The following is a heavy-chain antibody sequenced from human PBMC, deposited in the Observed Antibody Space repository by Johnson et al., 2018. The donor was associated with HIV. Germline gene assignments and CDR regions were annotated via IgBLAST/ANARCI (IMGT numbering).Heavy chain of an antibody. CDR1: GFTFSNAW. CDR3: NTDRVDGGGSYYNAFDI. V-gene: IGHV3-15*01. D-gene: IGHD1-26*01. CDR2: IKSKTDGGTI. J-gene: IGHJ3*02. Sequence: MQLVESGGDLVEPGESLRLSCVASGFTFSNAWMHWVRQAPGKGLEWVGRIKSKTDGGTIDYAAPVKGRFTISRDDSKNTLYLQMNSLKTEDTALYYCNTDRVDGGGSYYNAFDIWGQGTTVTVSS.